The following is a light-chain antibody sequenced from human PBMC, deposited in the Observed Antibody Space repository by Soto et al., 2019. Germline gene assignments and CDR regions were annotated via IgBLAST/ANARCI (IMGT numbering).Light chain of an antibody. J-gene: IGLJ1*01. Sequence: QSVLTQPPSVSGAPGQRVTISCTGSSSSIGAGYDVQWYQQLPGTAPKLLIYGNSNRPSRVPDRFSGSRSGTSASLAITGLQAEDEADYYCQSYDTSLSGYVFGTGTKVTVL. CDR1: SSSIGAGYD. V-gene: IGLV1-40*01. CDR3: QSYDTSLSGYV. CDR2: GNS.